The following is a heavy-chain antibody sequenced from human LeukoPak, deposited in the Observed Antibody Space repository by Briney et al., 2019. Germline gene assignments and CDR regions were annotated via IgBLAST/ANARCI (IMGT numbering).Heavy chain of an antibody. CDR2: ISSSSTI. D-gene: IGHD3-10*01. J-gene: IGHJ4*02. CDR3: ARDRHYYGSGSSDY. CDR1: GFTFSSYS. Sequence: PGGSLRLSCAASGFTFSSYSMNWVRQAPGKGLEWVSYISSSSTIYYADSVKGRFTISRDNAKNSLYLQMNSLRAEDTAVYYCARDRHYYGSGSSDYWGQGTLVTVSS. V-gene: IGHV3-48*01.